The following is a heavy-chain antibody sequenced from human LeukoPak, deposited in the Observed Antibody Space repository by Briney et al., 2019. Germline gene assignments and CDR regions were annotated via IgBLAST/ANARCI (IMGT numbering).Heavy chain of an antibody. CDR3: ARVGEGYNGPDYDAFDI. V-gene: IGHV1-2*02. CDR2: INPNSGGT. Sequence: ASVKVSCKASGYTFTGYYMHRVRQAPGQGLEWMGWINPNSGGTNYAQKFQGRVTMTRDTSISTAYMELSRLRSDDTAVYYFARVGEGYNGPDYDAFDIWGQGTMVTVSS. D-gene: IGHD5-24*01. CDR1: GYTFTGYY. J-gene: IGHJ3*02.